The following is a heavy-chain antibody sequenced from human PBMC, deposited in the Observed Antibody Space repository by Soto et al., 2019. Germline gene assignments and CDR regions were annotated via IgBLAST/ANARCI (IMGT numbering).Heavy chain of an antibody. CDR1: GGLIRTSSYY. CDR2: IYYSVTT. Sequence: SETLSLTCTVSGGLIRTSSYYCGWIRQPPGKGLEWLGTIYYSVTTYYNPSLKSRLTISVDTSKNQFSLKLTSVTAADTAVYFGASEDLSLGGYFKPFPTRFESLGHG. V-gene: IGHV4-39*01. D-gene: IGHD3-9*01. CDR3: ASEDLSLGGYFKPFPTRFES. J-gene: IGHJ5*01.